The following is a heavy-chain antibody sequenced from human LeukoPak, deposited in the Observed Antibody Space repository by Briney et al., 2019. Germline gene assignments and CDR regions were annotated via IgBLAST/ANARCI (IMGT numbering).Heavy chain of an antibody. V-gene: IGHV3-23*01. CDR2: ISGSGDST. D-gene: IGHD3-22*01. CDR3: AKDFQYYYDSSGYYYHDYFDY. CDR1: GFTFSSYG. Sequence: PGGTLRLSCAASGFTFSSYGMSWVRQAPGKGLEWVSAISGSGDSTYYADSVKGRFTISRDNSKNTLYLQMNSLRAEDTAVYYCAKDFQYYYDSSGYYYHDYFDYWGQGTLVTVSS. J-gene: IGHJ4*02.